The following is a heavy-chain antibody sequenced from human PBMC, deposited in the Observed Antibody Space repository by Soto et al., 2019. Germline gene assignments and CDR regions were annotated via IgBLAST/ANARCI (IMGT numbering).Heavy chain of an antibody. Sequence: LRLSCAASGFTFSSYGMHWVRQAPGKGLEWVAVISYDGSNKYYADSVKGRFTISRDNSKNTLYLQMNSLRAEDTAVYYCSGILVWFDPWGQGTLVTVSS. CDR1: GFTFSSYG. J-gene: IGHJ5*02. V-gene: IGHV3-30*03. CDR3: SGILVWFDP. D-gene: IGHD2-15*01. CDR2: ISYDGSNK.